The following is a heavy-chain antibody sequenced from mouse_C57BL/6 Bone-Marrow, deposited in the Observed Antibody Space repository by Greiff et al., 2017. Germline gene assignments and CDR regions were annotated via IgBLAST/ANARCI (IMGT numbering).Heavy chain of an antibody. CDR2: INPSDSDP. V-gene: IGHV1-74*01. Sequence: QVQLQQPGAELVKPGASVKVSCKASGYTFTSYWMHWVKQRPGQGLEWIGRINPSDSDPNYNQKFKGKATLPVDKSSSTAYMQLSSRTSDDSAVYYCAIYDGYFLAYWGQGTLVTVSA. CDR1: GYTFTSYW. J-gene: IGHJ3*01. CDR3: AIYDGYFLAY. D-gene: IGHD2-3*01.